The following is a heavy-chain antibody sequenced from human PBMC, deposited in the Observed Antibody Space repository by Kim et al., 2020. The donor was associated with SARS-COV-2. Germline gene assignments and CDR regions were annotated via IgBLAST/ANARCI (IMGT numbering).Heavy chain of an antibody. D-gene: IGHD1-1*01. CDR2: MSPDSDHT. CDR1: GYTFTDYN. Sequence: ASVKVSCKASGYTFTDYNINWVRQAIGQGLEWMGWMSPDSDHTTYAPKFQGRVTMTRNTATSTAFLELSSLRSEDTAVYYCARVVEPGPHYYYMDVWGKG. CDR3: ARVVEPGPHYYYMDV. V-gene: IGHV1-8*01. J-gene: IGHJ6*03.